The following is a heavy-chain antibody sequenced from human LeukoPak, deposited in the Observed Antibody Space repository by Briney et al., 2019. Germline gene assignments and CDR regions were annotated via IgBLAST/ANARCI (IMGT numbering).Heavy chain of an antibody. CDR1: RFIFSSYN. V-gene: IGHV3-21*01. J-gene: IGHJ4*02. Sequence: GGSLRLSCAASRFIFSSYNMNWVRQAPGKGLEWVSSISSSSSYIYYADSVKGRFTISRDNAKNSLYLQMNGLRAEDTAVYYCARDSYYGSGSADYWGQGTLVTVSP. CDR2: ISSSSSYI. CDR3: ARDSYYGSGSADY. D-gene: IGHD3-10*01.